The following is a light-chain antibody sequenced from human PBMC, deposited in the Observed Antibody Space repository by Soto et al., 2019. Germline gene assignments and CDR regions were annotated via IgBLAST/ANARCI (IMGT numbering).Light chain of an antibody. CDR1: QTVNRNY. J-gene: IGKJ1*01. V-gene: IGKV3-20*01. Sequence: EIVLTQSPGTLALSLGDGATLSCRASQTVNRNYLAWYHQKPGQPPRLLIYGVSNRATGVPDRFSGGGSGTEFTLTIVSLEPDEFGTYYCQHYIDSPRTFGQGTRVEVK. CDR3: QHYIDSPRT. CDR2: GVS.